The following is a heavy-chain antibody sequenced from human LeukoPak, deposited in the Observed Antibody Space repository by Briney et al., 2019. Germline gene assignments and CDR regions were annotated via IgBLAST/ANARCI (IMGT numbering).Heavy chain of an antibody. CDR3: ARESGSFSTSCCNFDY. J-gene: IGHJ4*02. CDR2: ISSSGTPI. CDR1: GFTFSDHY. D-gene: IGHD2-2*01. Sequence: NPGGSLRLSCAASGFTFSDHYMSWIRQAPGKGLEWVSYISSSGTPIYYADSVKGRFTISRDNAKNSLYLQMNSLRAEDTAVYYCARESGSFSTSCCNFDYWGQGTLVTVSS. V-gene: IGHV3-11*01.